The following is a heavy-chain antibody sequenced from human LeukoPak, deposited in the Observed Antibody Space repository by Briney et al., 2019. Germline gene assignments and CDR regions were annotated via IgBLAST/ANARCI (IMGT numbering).Heavy chain of an antibody. J-gene: IGHJ5*02. CDR2: INHSGST. D-gene: IGHD1-26*01. CDR1: GGSFSGYY. CDR3: ARGSKTLGYNWFDP. Sequence: SETLSLTCAVYGGSFSGYYWNWIRQPPGKGLECIGEINHSGSTNYIPSLKSRVTISVDTSKNQFSLKLSSVTAADTAVYYCARGSKTLGYNWFDPWGQGTLVTVSS. V-gene: IGHV4-34*01.